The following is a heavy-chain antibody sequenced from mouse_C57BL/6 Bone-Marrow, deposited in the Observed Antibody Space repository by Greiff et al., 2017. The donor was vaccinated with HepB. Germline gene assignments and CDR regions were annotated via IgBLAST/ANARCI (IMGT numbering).Heavy chain of an antibody. CDR1: GYSITSGYY. V-gene: IGHV3-6*01. CDR3: ASGYGTPHDFDY. J-gene: IGHJ2*01. D-gene: IGHD1-1*01. CDR2: ISYDGSN. Sequence: EVQLVESGPGLVKPSQSLSLTCSVTGYSITSGYYWNWIRQFPGNKLEWMGYISYDGSNNYNPSLKNRISITRDTSKNQFFLKLNSVTTEDTATYYCASGYGTPHDFDYWGQGTTLTVSS.